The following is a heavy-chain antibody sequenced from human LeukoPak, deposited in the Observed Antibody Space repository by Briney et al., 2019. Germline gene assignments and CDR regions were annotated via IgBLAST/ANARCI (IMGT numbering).Heavy chain of an antibody. CDR1: GYSFTNYW. V-gene: IGHV5-51*01. CDR3: ARRGQWLTIDY. J-gene: IGHJ4*02. Sequence: GESLKISCKGSGYSFTNYWIDWVRQMPGKGLEWMGIIYPGDSNTRYSPSFQGQVTISADKSISTAYLQWSSLKASDTAMYYCARRGQWLTIDYWGQGTLVTVSS. CDR2: IYPGDSNT. D-gene: IGHD6-19*01.